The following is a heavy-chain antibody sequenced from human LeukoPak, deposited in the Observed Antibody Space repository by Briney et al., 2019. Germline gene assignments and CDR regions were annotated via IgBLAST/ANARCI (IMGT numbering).Heavy chain of an antibody. CDR1: GGSISSSNYY. CDR2: IYSSGTI. J-gene: IGHJ6*03. Sequence: PSETLSLTRTVSGGSISSSNYYWSWIRQPAGKGLEWIGRIYSSGTINYNPSLESRITMSVDTSKNQFSLNLSSLTAADTAVYYCARARITIPGHYYMDVWGKGTTVTVSS. V-gene: IGHV4-61*02. CDR3: ARARITIPGHYYMDV. D-gene: IGHD3-10*01.